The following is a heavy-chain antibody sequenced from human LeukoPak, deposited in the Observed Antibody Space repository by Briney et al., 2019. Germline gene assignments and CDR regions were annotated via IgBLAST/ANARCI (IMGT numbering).Heavy chain of an antibody. CDR2: MYYSGST. Sequence: PSETLSLTCTVSGGSISSYYWSWIRQPPGKGLEWIGYMYYSGSTNYHPSLKSRVTISVDTSKNQFFLKLSSVTAADTAVYYCARDQGSYDGCAYPNYYYMDVWGKGTTVTVSS. CDR3: ARDQGSYDGCAYPNYYYMDV. D-gene: IGHD3-22*01. V-gene: IGHV4-59*01. J-gene: IGHJ6*03. CDR1: GGSISSYY.